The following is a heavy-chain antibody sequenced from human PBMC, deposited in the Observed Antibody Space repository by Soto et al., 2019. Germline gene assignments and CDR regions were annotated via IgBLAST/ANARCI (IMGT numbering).Heavy chain of an antibody. CDR2: IYYTGST. CDR3: ARLGGVIAASDFDY. CDR1: GDSISTSAYY. V-gene: IGHV4-39*01. D-gene: IGHD2-15*01. Sequence: PSETLSLTCTVSGDSISTSAYYWCWVRQPPGKGLEWVGTIYYTGSTYYNPPLESRVTMSLQTSKNQFSLNLTSVTAADTAVYYCARLGGVIAASDFDYWGKGALVTVSS. J-gene: IGHJ4*02.